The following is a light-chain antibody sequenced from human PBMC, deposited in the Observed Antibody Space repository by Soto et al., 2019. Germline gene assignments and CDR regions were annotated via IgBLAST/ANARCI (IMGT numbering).Light chain of an antibody. J-gene: IGLJ1*01. V-gene: IGLV2-23*02. CDR1: SSDVGSYDA. CDR3: CSYAGTSYV. CDR2: EVN. Sequence: QSVLTQPASVSGSPGQSITISCTGTSSDVGSYDAVSWYQHHPGKVPKLMNYEVNKRPSGVSYRFSGSKSGNTASLTISGLQAEDEADYYCCSYAGTSYVFGSGSKVTVL.